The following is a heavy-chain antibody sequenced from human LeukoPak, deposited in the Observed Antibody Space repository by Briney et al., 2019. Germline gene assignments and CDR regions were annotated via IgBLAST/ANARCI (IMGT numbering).Heavy chain of an antibody. CDR1: GGSFSGYY. Sequence: TSETLSLTCAVYGGSFSGYYWSWIRQPPGKGLEWIGEINHSGSTNYNPSLKSRVTISVDTSKNQFSLKLSSVTAADTAVYYCARGDIDAFDIWGQGTMVTVSS. CDR3: ARGDIDAFDI. V-gene: IGHV4-34*01. J-gene: IGHJ3*02. CDR2: INHSGST.